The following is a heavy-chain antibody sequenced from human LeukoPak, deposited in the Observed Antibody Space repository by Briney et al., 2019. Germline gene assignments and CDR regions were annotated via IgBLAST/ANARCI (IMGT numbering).Heavy chain of an antibody. D-gene: IGHD2-2*01. CDR1: GFSISNFW. V-gene: IGHV3-7*01. CDR3: ARDGLTYARDC. CDR2: LKGDGSED. Sequence: GGSLRLSCEASGFSISNFWMTWVRQAPGKGLEWVAHLKGDGSEDYYVDSVKGRFTTYRDSARNSLYLQMNSLRVEDTAFYYCARDGLTYARDCWGQGTLVTVSS. J-gene: IGHJ4*02.